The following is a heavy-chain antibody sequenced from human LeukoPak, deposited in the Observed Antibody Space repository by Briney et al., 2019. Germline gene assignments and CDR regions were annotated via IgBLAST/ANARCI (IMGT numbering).Heavy chain of an antibody. CDR1: GFTFSSYA. CDR2: ITGSGGST. Sequence: GGSLRLSCAASGFTFSSYAMSWVRQAPGKGLEWVSGITGSGGSTYYADSVKGRFTISRDNSKNTLYLQMNSLRAEDTAVYYCAKSAVVPAAYYYYYYMDVWGKGTTVTVSS. D-gene: IGHD2-2*01. CDR3: AKSAVVPAAYYYYYYMDV. J-gene: IGHJ6*03. V-gene: IGHV3-23*01.